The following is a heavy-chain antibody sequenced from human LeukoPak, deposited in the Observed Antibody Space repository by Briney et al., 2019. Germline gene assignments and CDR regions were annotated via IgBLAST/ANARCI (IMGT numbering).Heavy chain of an antibody. V-gene: IGHV1-2*02. J-gene: IGHJ4*02. Sequence: ASVKVSCKASGYTFTGYYMHWVRQAPGQGLEWMGWINPNSGGTNYAQKFQGRVTMTRDTSISTAYMELNSLRAEDTAVYYCARESGGSYYYYFDYWGQGTLVTVSS. CDR1: GYTFTGYY. CDR2: INPNSGGT. CDR3: ARESGGSYYYYFDY. D-gene: IGHD2-15*01.